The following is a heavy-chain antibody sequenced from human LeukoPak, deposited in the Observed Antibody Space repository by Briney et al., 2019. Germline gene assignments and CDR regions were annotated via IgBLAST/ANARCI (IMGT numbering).Heavy chain of an antibody. V-gene: IGHV3-13*01. Sequence: GGSLRLSCAASGFTFSSYEMNWGRQATGKGLEWVSAIGTAGDTYYPGSVKGRFTISRENAKNSLYLQMNSLRAGDTAVYYCVRVVRGPKDYYFDYWGQGTLVTVSS. D-gene: IGHD3-10*01. CDR2: IGTAGDT. J-gene: IGHJ4*02. CDR3: VRVVRGPKDYYFDY. CDR1: GFTFSSYE.